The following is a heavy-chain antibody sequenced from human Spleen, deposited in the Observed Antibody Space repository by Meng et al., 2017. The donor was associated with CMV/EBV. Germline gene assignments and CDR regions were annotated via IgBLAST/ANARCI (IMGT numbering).Heavy chain of an antibody. CDR3: ARTYNNDWYYFDY. Sequence: ASVKVSCKASGGTFSSYAISWVRQAPGQGLEWMGWINPNSGGTNYAQKFQGRVTMTRDTSISTAYMELGSLRSDDTAVYYCARTYNNDWYYFDYWGQGTLVTVSS. D-gene: IGHD3-9*01. CDR1: GGTFSSYA. J-gene: IGHJ4*02. CDR2: INPNSGGT. V-gene: IGHV1-2*02.